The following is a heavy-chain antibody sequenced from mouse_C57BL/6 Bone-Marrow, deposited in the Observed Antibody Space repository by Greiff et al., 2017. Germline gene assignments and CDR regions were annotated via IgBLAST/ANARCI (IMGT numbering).Heavy chain of an antibody. CDR1: GYTFTSYW. CDR2: IDPSDSYT. V-gene: IGHV1-59*01. Sequence: QVQLQQPGAELVRPGTSVKLSCKASGYTFTSYWMHWVKQRPGQGLEWIGVIDPSDSYTNYNQKFKGKATLTVDTSSSTAYMQLSSLTSEDSAVYYCYYYGSGLGYAMDYWGQGTSVTVSS. D-gene: IGHD1-1*01. J-gene: IGHJ4*01. CDR3: YYYGSGLGYAMDY.